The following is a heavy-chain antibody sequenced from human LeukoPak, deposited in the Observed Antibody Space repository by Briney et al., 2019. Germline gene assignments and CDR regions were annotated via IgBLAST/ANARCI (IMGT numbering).Heavy chain of an antibody. D-gene: IGHD3-22*01. V-gene: IGHV1-2*02. J-gene: IGHJ3*02. CDR1: VYTSTDYY. CDR3: ARPSTFYYDSSNYYPDAFDI. Sequence: ASVKVSCKASVYTSTDYYMNCGRQAPGHGLEWLGWINAISGGTNYAQTLQGRVTMTRDTSTSTAYMELRRLAPDDRAVYYCARPSTFYYDSSNYYPDAFDIWGRGTMVTVSS. CDR2: INAISGGT.